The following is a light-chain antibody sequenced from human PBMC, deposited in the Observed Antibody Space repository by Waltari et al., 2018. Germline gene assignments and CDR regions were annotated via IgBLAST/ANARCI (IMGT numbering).Light chain of an antibody. CDR2: GAS. V-gene: IGKV3-15*01. CDR1: QSVSTN. Sequence: EIVMTQSPATLSVSPGERATLSCRASQSVSTNLAWYQHKPGQAPRLLISGASTRATGIPARFSGSGSGTEFTLTISRLQSEDFALYYCQQYKNWPPLTFGGGTKVEIK. J-gene: IGKJ4*01. CDR3: QQYKNWPPLT.